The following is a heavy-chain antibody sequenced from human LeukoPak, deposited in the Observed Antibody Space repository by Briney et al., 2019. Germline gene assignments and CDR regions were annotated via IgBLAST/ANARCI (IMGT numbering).Heavy chain of an antibody. V-gene: IGHV3-53*01. Sequence: GGSLRLSCAASEFTVSNNYMSWVRQAPGKGLEWVSVIYSDGPTYYADSVKGRFTISRDISKNTAYLQMNSLRTEDTAVYYCARGIEMAAIFFSTWGQGTLVTVSS. J-gene: IGHJ5*02. CDR2: IYSDGPT. D-gene: IGHD5-24*01. CDR3: ARGIEMAAIFFST. CDR1: EFTVSNNY.